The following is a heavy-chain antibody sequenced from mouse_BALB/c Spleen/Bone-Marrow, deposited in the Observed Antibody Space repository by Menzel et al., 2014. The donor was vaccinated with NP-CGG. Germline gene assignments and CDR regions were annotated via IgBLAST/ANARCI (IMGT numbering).Heavy chain of an antibody. CDR2: INPDSSTI. D-gene: IGHD1-2*01. V-gene: IGHV4-1*02. J-gene: IGHJ3*01. CDR3: AKNYYYGYVAY. CDR1: GFDFSRYW. Sequence: EVKVIESGGGLVQPGGSLKLSCAASGFDFSRYWMTWVRQAPGKGLEWIGEINPDSSTINYTPSLKDKFIISRDNAKNTLYLQMNKVRSEDTALYYCAKNYYYGYVAYWGQGTLVTVSA.